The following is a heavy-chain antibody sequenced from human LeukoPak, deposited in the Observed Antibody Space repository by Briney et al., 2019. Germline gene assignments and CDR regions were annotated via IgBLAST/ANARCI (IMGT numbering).Heavy chain of an antibody. CDR2: ISYDGSNK. J-gene: IGHJ4*02. CDR1: GFTFSSYG. CDR3: ARGYYGSGSYYIDY. Sequence: PGGSLRLSCAASGFTFSSYGMHWVRQAPGKGLEWVAVISYDGSNKYYADSVKGRFTISRDNAKNSLYLQMNSLRAEDTAVYYCARGYYGSGSYYIDYWGQGTLVTVSS. D-gene: IGHD3-10*01. V-gene: IGHV3-30*03.